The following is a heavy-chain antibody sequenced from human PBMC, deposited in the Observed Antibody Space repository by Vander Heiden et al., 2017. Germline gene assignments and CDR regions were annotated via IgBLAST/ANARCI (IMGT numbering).Heavy chain of an antibody. J-gene: IGHJ3*02. CDR3: ARSYDYVWGSYRYTLDAFDI. Sequence: QVQLVQSGAAVKKPGSAVKVPCKSSVGPLRRYAPSGVRQAPGQGLEWMGGIIPIFGTANYAQKFQGRVTITADESTSTAYMELSSLRSEDTAVYYCARSYDYVWGSYRYTLDAFDIWGQGTMVTVSS. V-gene: IGHV1-69*01. CDR1: VGPLRRYA. D-gene: IGHD3-16*02. CDR2: IIPIFGTA.